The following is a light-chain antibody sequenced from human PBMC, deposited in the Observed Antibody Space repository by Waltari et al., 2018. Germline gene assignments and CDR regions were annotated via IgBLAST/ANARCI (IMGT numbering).Light chain of an antibody. CDR2: DGS. CDR1: SSDVGGYNY. CDR3: SSYTSSSTWV. Sequence: QSALTQPASVSGSPGQSITVPCTGTSSDVGGYNYVSWYQQPPGKAPKPMIYDGSKRPSGVSNRFSGSKSGNTASLTISGLQAEDEADYYCSSYTSSSTWVFGGGTKVTVL. V-gene: IGLV2-14*01. J-gene: IGLJ3*02.